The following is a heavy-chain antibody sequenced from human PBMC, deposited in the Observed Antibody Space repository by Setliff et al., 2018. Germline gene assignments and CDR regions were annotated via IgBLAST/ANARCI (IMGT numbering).Heavy chain of an antibody. Sequence: SETLSLTCAVYGGSFSGYYWSWIRQPPGKRLEWIGEIIHSGSTNYNPSLKSRVTISMDTSKNQFSLKVSSVTAADTAVYYCARRSVEYYYGSGYYYYGMDVWGQGTTVTVSS. V-gene: IGHV4-34*12. J-gene: IGHJ6*02. CDR1: GGSFSGYY. D-gene: IGHD3-10*01. CDR2: IIHSGST. CDR3: ARRSVEYYYGSGYYYYGMDV.